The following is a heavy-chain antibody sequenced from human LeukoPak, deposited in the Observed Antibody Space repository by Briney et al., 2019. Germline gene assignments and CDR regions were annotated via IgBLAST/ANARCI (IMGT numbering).Heavy chain of an antibody. D-gene: IGHD3-22*01. V-gene: IGHV4-34*01. CDR1: GGSFSGYY. CDR3: ARDRGSGWRYFDY. Sequence: PSETLSLTCAVYGGSFSGYYWSWIRQPPGKGLEWIGEINHSGSTNYNPSLKSRVTISVDTSKNQFSLKLSSVTAADTAVYYCARDRGSGWRYFDYWGQGTLVTVSS. CDR2: INHSGST. J-gene: IGHJ4*02.